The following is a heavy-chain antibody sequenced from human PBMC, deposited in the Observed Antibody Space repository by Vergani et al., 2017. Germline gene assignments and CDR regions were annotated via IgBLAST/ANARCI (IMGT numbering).Heavy chain of an antibody. Sequence: VQLVESGGGLVKPGGSLRLSCGASGFTFKNNTMTWVRQSPGKGLEWVSSITSTGATINYADSVKGRFTIYRDNAKKFLYLQMNNLRAEDTALYYCASRVSAGGGLDTWGQGTLVTV. V-gene: IGHV3-21*02. J-gene: IGHJ5*02. CDR3: ASRVSAGGGLDT. CDR1: GFTFKNNT. CDR2: ITSTGATI. D-gene: IGHD2-15*01.